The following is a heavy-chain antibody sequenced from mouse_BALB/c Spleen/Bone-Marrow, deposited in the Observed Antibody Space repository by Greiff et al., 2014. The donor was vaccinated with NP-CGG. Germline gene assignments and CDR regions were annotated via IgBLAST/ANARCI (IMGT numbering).Heavy chain of an antibody. CDR3: ARYYGSTYGYYFDY. D-gene: IGHD1-1*01. J-gene: IGHJ2*01. V-gene: IGHV3-8*02. CDR2: ISYSGST. Sequence: EVQLQQSGPRLVKPSQTLSLTCSVPGDSITSGYWNWIRKFPGNKLEYMGYISYSGSTYYNPSLKSRISITRDTSKNQYYLQLNSVTTEDTATYYCARYYGSTYGYYFDYWGQGTTLTVSS. CDR1: GDSITSGY.